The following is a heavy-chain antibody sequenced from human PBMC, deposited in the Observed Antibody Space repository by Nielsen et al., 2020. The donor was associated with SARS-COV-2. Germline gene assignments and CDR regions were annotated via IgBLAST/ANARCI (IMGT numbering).Heavy chain of an antibody. Sequence: GESLKISCAAPGFTFSGSSMHWVRQASGKGLEWIGRIRSKANIYATAYAASVKGRFTISRDNAENSLSLQMNSLRAEDTAAYYCARESVTGTDAFDIWGQGTVVTVSS. CDR3: ARESVTGTDAFDI. V-gene: IGHV3-73*01. D-gene: IGHD6-19*01. CDR1: GFTFSGSS. CDR2: IRSKANIYAT. J-gene: IGHJ3*02.